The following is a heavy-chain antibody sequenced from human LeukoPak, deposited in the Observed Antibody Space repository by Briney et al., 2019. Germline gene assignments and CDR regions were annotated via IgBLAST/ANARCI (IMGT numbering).Heavy chain of an antibody. CDR3: ARVQMTTVPYFDY. V-gene: IGHV4-30-4*07. CDR2: IYYSGST. J-gene: IGHJ4*02. Sequence: SETLSLTCAVSGGSISSGGYSWSWIRQPPGKGLEWIGCIYYSGSTYYNPSLKSRVTISVDTSKNQFSLKLSSVTAADTAVYYCARVQMTTVPYFDYWGQGTLVTVSS. D-gene: IGHD4-17*01. CDR1: GGSISSGGYS.